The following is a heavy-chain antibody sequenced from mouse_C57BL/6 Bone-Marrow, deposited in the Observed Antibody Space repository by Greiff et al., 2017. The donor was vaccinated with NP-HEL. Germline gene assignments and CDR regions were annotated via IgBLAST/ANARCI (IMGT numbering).Heavy chain of an antibody. CDR1: GYTFTDHT. D-gene: IGHD1-1*01. Sequence: QVQLQQSDAELVKPGASVKISCKVSGYTFTDHTIHWMKQRPEQGLEWIGYIYPRDGSTKYNEKFKGKATLTADKSSSTAYMQLNSVTSEDSAVYFCAREVYYGSSYEAMDYWGQGTSVTVSS. J-gene: IGHJ4*01. CDR3: AREVYYGSSYEAMDY. V-gene: IGHV1-78*01. CDR2: IYPRDGST.